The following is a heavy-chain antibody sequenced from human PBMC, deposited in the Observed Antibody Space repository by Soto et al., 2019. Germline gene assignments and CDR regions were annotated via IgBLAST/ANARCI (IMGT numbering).Heavy chain of an antibody. J-gene: IGHJ4*02. V-gene: IGHV1-8*01. Sequence: QVLLVQSGAEVKKPGASVKVSCEASGFTLTNYDIHWVRQATGQGLEWMGWMNSNTGNAGYAERFQGRVTMTRDISISTAYMEVSSLRSEDTAVYYCARVELGGGLDYWGQGTLVTVSS. D-gene: IGHD7-27*01. CDR3: ARVELGGGLDY. CDR2: MNSNTGNA. CDR1: GFTLTNYD.